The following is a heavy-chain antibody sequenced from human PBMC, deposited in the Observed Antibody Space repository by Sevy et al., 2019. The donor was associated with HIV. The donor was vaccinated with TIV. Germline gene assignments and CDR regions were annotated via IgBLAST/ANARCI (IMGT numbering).Heavy chain of an antibody. CDR2: IHSDDTT. J-gene: IGHJ4*02. CDR1: GFTVNSNY. CDR3: ARGKSGYXYALNY. Sequence: GGSLRLSCAASGFTVNSNYMTWVRQAPGKGLEGVSVIHSDDTTYHADSVKDRFTISRDNFKNTLYLHMSSLRAEDTAVYXCARGKSGYXYALNYWGQGTLVTVSS. D-gene: IGHD5-18*01. V-gene: IGHV3-66*01.